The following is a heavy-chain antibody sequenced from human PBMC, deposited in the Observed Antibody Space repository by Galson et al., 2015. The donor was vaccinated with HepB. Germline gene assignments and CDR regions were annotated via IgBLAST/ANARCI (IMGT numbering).Heavy chain of an antibody. CDR1: GGSISSDY. CDR3: AGDSYYYGSKM. V-gene: IGHV4-59*01. Sequence: ETLSLTCTVSGGSISSDYWSWIRQPPGKGLEWIGYIYYSGSTNYNPSLKSRVSMSVDTSKKQFSLKLSSVTAADTAVYYCAGDSYYYGSKMWGQGTLVTVSS. D-gene: IGHD3-10*01. J-gene: IGHJ4*02. CDR2: IYYSGST.